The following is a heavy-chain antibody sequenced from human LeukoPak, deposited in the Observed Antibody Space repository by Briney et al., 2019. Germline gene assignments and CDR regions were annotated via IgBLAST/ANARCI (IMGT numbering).Heavy chain of an antibody. J-gene: IGHJ4*02. V-gene: IGHV1-69*02. CDR2: IIPILCIA. CDR3: ARAPGISQAADY. CDR1: GGTFSSYT. D-gene: IGHD2-15*01. Sequence: SVKVSCKASGGTFSSYTISWVRQAPGQGVEWMGRIIPILCIANYAQKFQGRVTITADKSTSTAYMELSSLRSEDTAVYYCARAPGISQAADYWGQGTLVTVSS.